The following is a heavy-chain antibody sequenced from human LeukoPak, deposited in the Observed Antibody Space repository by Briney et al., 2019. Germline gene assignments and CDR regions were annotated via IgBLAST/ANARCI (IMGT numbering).Heavy chain of an antibody. D-gene: IGHD2-15*01. V-gene: IGHV5-51*01. CDR1: GYNFTSYW. CDR3: ARRRGGTNWFDP. CDR2: IYPGDSDT. Sequence: GESLKISCKGSGYNFTSYWVGWGRQMPGEGLGGMGIIYPGDSDTRYSPSFQGQVTISADKSISTAYLQWSSLKASDTAMYYCARRRGGTNWFDPWGQGTLVTVSS. J-gene: IGHJ5*02.